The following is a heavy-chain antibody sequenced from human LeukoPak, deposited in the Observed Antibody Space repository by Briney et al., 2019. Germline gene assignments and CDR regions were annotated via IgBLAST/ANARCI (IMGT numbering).Heavy chain of an antibody. V-gene: IGHV4-4*02. Sequence: SETLSLTCAVSGGSVSSSNWWSWVRQPPGRGLECFGEISLSGDTKYNPSLRRRVTISLDKSKNQFSLNLRSVTAADTAVYYCGREGRAFPPPDYWGQGALVTASS. D-gene: IGHD2/OR15-2a*01. CDR2: ISLSGDT. CDR1: GGSVSSSNW. J-gene: IGHJ4*02. CDR3: GREGRAFPPPDY.